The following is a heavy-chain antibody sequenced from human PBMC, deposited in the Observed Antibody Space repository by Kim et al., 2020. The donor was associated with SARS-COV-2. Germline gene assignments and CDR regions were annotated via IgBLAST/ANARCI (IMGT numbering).Heavy chain of an antibody. CDR2: ISYDGSNK. CDR1: GFTFSSYA. CDR3: SAAGEIDY. D-gene: IGHD6-13*01. Sequence: GGSLRLSCAASGFTFSSYAMHWVRQAPGKGLEWVAVISYDGSNKYYADSVKGRFTISRDNSKNTLYLQMNSLRAEDTAVYYCSAAGEIDYWGQGTLVTVS. V-gene: IGHV3-30*04. J-gene: IGHJ4*02.